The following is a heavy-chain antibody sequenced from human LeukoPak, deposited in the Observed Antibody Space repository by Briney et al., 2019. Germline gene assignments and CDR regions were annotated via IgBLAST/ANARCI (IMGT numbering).Heavy chain of an antibody. Sequence: SETLSLTCAVYGGSFSGYYWSWIRKPPGKGLKWIGEINHSGSTNYNPSLKSRVTISVDTSKKHFSLKLSSVTAADTAVYYCARGKPGTYYHDSSGYPTRLNFDYWGQGTLVTVSS. J-gene: IGHJ4*02. CDR3: ARGKPGTYYHDSSGYPTRLNFDY. V-gene: IGHV4-34*01. CDR2: INHSGST. CDR1: GGSFSGYY. D-gene: IGHD3-22*01.